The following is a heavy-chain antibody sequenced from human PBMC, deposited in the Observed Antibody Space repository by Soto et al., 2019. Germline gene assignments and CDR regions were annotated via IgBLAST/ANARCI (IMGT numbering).Heavy chain of an antibody. V-gene: IGHV3-7*01. J-gene: IGHJ4*02. CDR1: GFTFSSYA. D-gene: IGHD1-26*01. CDR2: IKQDGSEK. CDR3: ARGGGSYAH. Sequence: EVQLLESGGGLVQPGGSLRLSCAASGFTFSSYAMSWVRQAPGKGLEWVANIKQDGSEKYYVDSVKGRFTISRDNAKNSLYLQMNSLRAEDTAVYYCARGGGSYAHWGQGTLVTVSS.